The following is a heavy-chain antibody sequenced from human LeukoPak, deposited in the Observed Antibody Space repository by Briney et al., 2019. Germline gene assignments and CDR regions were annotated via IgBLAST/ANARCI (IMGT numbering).Heavy chain of an antibody. J-gene: IGHJ3*02. V-gene: IGHV3-30*02. CDR2: IRYDGSNK. D-gene: IGHD3-22*01. Sequence: GGSLRLSCAASGFTFSSYSMNWVRQAPGKGLEWVAFIRYDGSNKYYADSVKGRFTISRDNSKNTLYLQMNSLRAEDTAVYYCANVDSSGCYYRRTDAFDIWGQGTMVTVSS. CDR1: GFTFSSYS. CDR3: ANVDSSGCYYRRTDAFDI.